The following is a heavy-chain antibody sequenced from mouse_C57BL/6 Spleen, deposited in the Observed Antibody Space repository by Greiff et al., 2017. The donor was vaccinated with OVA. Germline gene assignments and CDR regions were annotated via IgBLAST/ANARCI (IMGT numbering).Heavy chain of an antibody. J-gene: IGHJ3*01. CDR3: ARGDGYPGAY. Sequence: QVQLKQSGAELARPGASVKMSCKASGYTSTSYTMHWVKQRPGQGLEWIGYINPSSGYTKYNQKFKDKATLTADKSSSTAYMQLSSLTSEDSAVYYCARGDGYPGAYWGQGTLVTVSA. D-gene: IGHD2-3*01. CDR1: GYTSTSYT. CDR2: INPSSGYT. V-gene: IGHV1-4*01.